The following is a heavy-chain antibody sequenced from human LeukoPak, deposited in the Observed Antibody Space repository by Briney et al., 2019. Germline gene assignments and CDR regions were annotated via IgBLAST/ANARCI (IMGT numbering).Heavy chain of an antibody. V-gene: IGHV4-34*01. Sequence: PETLSLTCAVYGGSFSGYYWSWIRQPPGKGLEWIGEINHSGSTNYNPSLKSRVTISVDTSKNQFSLKLSSVTAADTAVYYCARGLPAADTYWYYYYGMDVWGQGTTVTVSS. CDR3: ARGLPAADTYWYYYYGMDV. J-gene: IGHJ6*02. D-gene: IGHD2-2*01. CDR1: GGSFSGYY. CDR2: INHSGST.